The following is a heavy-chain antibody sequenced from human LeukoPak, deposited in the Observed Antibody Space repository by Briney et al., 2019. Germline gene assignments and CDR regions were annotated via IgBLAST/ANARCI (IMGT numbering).Heavy chain of an antibody. CDR1: GYSFTSYW. J-gene: IGHJ4*02. D-gene: IGHD2-21*02. CDR3: ARLVVVTATHYFDY. CDR2: IYPGDSDT. V-gene: IGHV5-51*01. Sequence: GESLKISCKGSGYSFTSYWIGWVRQMPGKGLEWMGIIYPGDSDTRYSPSFQGQVTISADKPISTAYLQWSILKASDTAMYYCARLVVVTATHYFDYWGQGTLVTVSS.